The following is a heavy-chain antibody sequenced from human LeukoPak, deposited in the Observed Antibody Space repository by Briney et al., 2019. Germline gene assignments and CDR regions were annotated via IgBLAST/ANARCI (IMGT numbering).Heavy chain of an antibody. D-gene: IGHD3-10*01. CDR3: ARDHGGVLIRGVIDY. Sequence: AGGSLRLSCAASGFPFRSYWMHWVRQAPGKGLVWVARIDNDAYSSVYADSVKGRFTISRDNAKNSLYLQMNSLRAEDTAVYYCARDHGGVLIRGVIDYWGQGTLVTVSS. CDR2: IDNDAYSS. J-gene: IGHJ4*02. CDR1: GFPFRSYW. V-gene: IGHV3-74*01.